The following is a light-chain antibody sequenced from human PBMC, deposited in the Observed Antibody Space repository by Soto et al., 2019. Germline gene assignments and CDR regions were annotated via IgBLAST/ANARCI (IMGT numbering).Light chain of an antibody. Sequence: EIVLTQSPGTLSLSPGERATLCCRASQSVSSSYLAWYQQKPGQAPRLLIYGASSRATGIPDRFSGSGSGTDFTLTISRLEPEDFAVYYCQQYGSSSITFGQGTRLEIK. J-gene: IGKJ5*01. V-gene: IGKV3-20*01. CDR2: GAS. CDR1: QSVSSSY. CDR3: QQYGSSSIT.